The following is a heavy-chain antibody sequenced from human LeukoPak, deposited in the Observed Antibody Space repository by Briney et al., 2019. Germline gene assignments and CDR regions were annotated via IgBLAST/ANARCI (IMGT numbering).Heavy chain of an antibody. V-gene: IGHV3-23*01. Sequence: GGSLRLSCAASGFPFSSYAMTWVRQAPGKGLEWISGITGSGAGTYYADSVKGRFTISRDNSKNTLYLQMNSLRAEDTALYYCAQGRSGSYYAFDYWGQGTLVTVSS. D-gene: IGHD1-26*01. CDR1: GFPFSSYA. CDR2: ITGSGAGT. J-gene: IGHJ4*02. CDR3: AQGRSGSYYAFDY.